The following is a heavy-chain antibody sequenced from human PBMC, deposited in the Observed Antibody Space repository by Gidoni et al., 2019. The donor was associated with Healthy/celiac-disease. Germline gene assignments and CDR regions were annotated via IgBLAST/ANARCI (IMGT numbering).Heavy chain of an antibody. CDR2: IYSGGST. V-gene: IGHV3-53*04. J-gene: IGHJ2*01. CDR1: GFTVSSNY. D-gene: IGHD4-17*01. CDR3: ARGGYTVTSQRYFDL. Sequence: EVPLVESGGGLVQPGGSLRLSCAASGFTVSSNYMSWVRQAPGKGLEWVSVIYSGGSTYYADSVKGRFTISRHNSKNTLYLQMNSLRAEDTAVYYCARGGYTVTSQRYFDLWGRGTLVTVSS.